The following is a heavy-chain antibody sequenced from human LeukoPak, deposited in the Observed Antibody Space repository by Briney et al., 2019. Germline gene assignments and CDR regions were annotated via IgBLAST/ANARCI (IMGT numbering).Heavy chain of an antibody. J-gene: IGHJ4*02. D-gene: IGHD3-22*01. CDR1: GGSISSYY. V-gene: IGHV4-4*07. Sequence: PSETLSLTCTVSGGSISSYYWSWIRQPAGKGLEWIARIYSSGSTNYNPSLKSRVTISVDTSKNQFSLKLSSVTAADTAVYYCARGPAKNYYDSSGYYYWGQGTLVTVSS. CDR3: ARGPAKNYYDSSGYYY. CDR2: IYSSGST.